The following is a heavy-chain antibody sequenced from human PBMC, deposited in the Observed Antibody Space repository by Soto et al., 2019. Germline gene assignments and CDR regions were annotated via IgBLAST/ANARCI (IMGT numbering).Heavy chain of an antibody. V-gene: IGHV4-31*03. CDR2: TYNSVST. Sequence: PSETLSLTCTVSGGSISSNSYYWSWIRQNPGKGLEWIGYTYNSVSTYYNPSLKSRVTISVDTSKNQFSLKLSSVTAADTAVYYCARARGARYFDYWGQGTLVTVSS. D-gene: IGHD2-15*01. J-gene: IGHJ4*02. CDR3: ARARGARYFDY. CDR1: GGSISSNSYY.